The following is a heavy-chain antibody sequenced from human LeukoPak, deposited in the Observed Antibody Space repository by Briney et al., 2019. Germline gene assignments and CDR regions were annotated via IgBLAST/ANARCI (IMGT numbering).Heavy chain of an antibody. D-gene: IGHD2-2*01. CDR2: TSYDGSNK. V-gene: IGHV3-30*18. CDR3: AKEGDGLSFDY. J-gene: IGHJ4*02. CDR1: GFTFRSYG. Sequence: GGSLRLSCVASGFTFRSYGMHWVRQAPGKGLKWVAVTSYDGSNKYYADSVKGRFTISRDNSKSTLYLQMNSLRAEDTAVYYCAKEGDGLSFDYWGQGTLVTVSS.